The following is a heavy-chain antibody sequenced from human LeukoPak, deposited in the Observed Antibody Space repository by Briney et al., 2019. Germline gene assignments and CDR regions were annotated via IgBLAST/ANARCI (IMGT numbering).Heavy chain of an antibody. CDR1: GYTFTDYY. CDR2: VDPEDGET. CDR3: ATEASYCSGGSCYRQNWFDP. J-gene: IGHJ5*02. Sequence: ASVKVSCKAFGYTFTDYYMHWVQQAPGKGLEWMGLVDPEDGETIYAEKFQGRVTITADTSTDTAYMELSSLRSEDTAVYYCATEASYCSGGSCYRQNWFDPWGQGTLVTVSS. V-gene: IGHV1-69-2*01. D-gene: IGHD2-15*01.